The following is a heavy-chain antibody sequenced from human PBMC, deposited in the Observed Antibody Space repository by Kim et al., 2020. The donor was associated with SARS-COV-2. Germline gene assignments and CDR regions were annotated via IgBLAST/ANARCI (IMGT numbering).Heavy chain of an antibody. Sequence: GESLKISCKGSGYSFTSYWIGWVRQMPGKGLEWMGIIYPGDSDTRYSPSFQGQVTISADKSISTAYLQWSSLKASDTAMYYCARYLGAHYYDSRKGFDYWGQGTLVTVSS. J-gene: IGHJ4*02. CDR1: GYSFTSYW. D-gene: IGHD3-22*01. CDR2: IYPGDSDT. V-gene: IGHV5-51*01. CDR3: ARYLGAHYYDSRKGFDY.